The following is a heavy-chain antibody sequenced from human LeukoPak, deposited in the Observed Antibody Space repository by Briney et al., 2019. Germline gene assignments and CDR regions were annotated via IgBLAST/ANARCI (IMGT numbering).Heavy chain of an antibody. CDR1: GFTFSSYE. CDR3: ATGVEAGYTGQDYYYYYGLDV. V-gene: IGHV3-48*03. Sequence: GGSLGLSCAASGFTFSSYETNWVRQAPGKGLEWLSYISSSGTTIYYADSVRGRFTISRDNAKNSVYLQMNTLRAEDTAVYYCATGVEAGYTGQDYYYYYGLDVWGQGTTVTVSS. D-gene: IGHD5-12*01. CDR2: ISSSGTTI. J-gene: IGHJ6*02.